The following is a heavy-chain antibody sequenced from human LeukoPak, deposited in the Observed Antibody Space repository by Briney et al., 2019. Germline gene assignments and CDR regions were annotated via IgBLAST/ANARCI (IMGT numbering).Heavy chain of an antibody. CDR2: IYHSGST. Sequence: SETLSLTCTVSGYSISSGYYWGWIRQPPGKGLEWIGSIYHSGSTYYNPSLKSRVTISVDTSKNQFSLKLSSVTAADTAVYYCARGGSGGYYYMDVWGKGTTVTVSS. CDR1: GYSISSGYY. CDR3: ARGGSGGYYYMDV. D-gene: IGHD3-10*01. V-gene: IGHV4-38-2*02. J-gene: IGHJ6*03.